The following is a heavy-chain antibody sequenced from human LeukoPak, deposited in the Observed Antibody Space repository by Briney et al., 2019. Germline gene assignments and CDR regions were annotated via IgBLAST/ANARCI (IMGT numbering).Heavy chain of an antibody. CDR1: GGSISSYY. D-gene: IGHD2-2*01. Sequence: SETLSLTCTVSGGSISSYYWSWIRQPPGKGLEWIGYIYYSGSTNYNPSLKSRVTISVDTSKNQFSLKLSSVTAADTAVYYCARGYCSSTSCYEPYYYYMDVRGKGTTVTVSS. CDR3: ARGYCSSTSCYEPYYYYMDV. V-gene: IGHV4-59*01. J-gene: IGHJ6*03. CDR2: IYYSGST.